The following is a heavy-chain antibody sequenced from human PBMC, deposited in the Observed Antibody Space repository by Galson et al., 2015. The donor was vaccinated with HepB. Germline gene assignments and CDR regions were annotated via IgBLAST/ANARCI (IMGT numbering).Heavy chain of an antibody. D-gene: IGHD1-26*01. V-gene: IGHV3-30-3*01. CDR1: GFTFSSYA. CDR3: ARDHHPRSGSYQGAFDI. Sequence: SLRLSCAASGFTFSSYAMHWVRQAPGKGLEWVAVISYDGSNKYYADSVKGRFTISRDNSKNTLYLQMNSLRAEDTAVYYCARDHHPRSGSYQGAFDIWGQGTMVTVSS. CDR2: ISYDGSNK. J-gene: IGHJ3*02.